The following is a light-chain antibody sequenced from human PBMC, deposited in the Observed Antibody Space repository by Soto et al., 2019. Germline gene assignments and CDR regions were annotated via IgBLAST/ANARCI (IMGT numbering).Light chain of an antibody. CDR1: QGIGNY. CDR2: GAS. V-gene: IGKV1-27*01. Sequence: DIQMTQSPSSLSASVGDRVTITCRASQGIGNYLAWFQQKPGQVPKLLIYGASILQSGVPSRFRGSGSGTYFSLTISSLQPEDAATYYCQKYDAVPWTFGQGTKVDIK. CDR3: QKYDAVPWT. J-gene: IGKJ1*01.